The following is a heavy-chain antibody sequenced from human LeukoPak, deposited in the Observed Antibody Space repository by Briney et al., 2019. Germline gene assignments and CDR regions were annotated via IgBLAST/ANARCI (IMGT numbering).Heavy chain of an antibody. CDR1: GGSISSSSYY. D-gene: IGHD3-10*01. V-gene: IGHV4-39*01. Sequence: SETLSLTCTVSGGSISSSSYYWGWIRQPPGKGLEWIGSIYYSGSTYYNPSLKSRVTISVDTSKNQFSLKLSSVTAADTAVYYCARYSGSGSSLDYFDYWGQGTLVTVSS. J-gene: IGHJ4*02. CDR2: IYYSGST. CDR3: ARYSGSGSSLDYFDY.